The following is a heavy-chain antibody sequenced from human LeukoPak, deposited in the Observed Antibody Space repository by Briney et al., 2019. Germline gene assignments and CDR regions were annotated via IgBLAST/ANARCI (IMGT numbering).Heavy chain of an antibody. Sequence: ASVKVSCKASGYTFTSYGIRWVRQALGQGLEWMGWISAYNANTNYAQKLQGRVTMTTDTSSSTAYMELRSLRSDDTAVYYCARAFQSLGGLSLPAYWGQGTLVTVSS. CDR3: ARAFQSLGGLSLPAY. J-gene: IGHJ4*02. CDR2: ISAYNANT. D-gene: IGHD3-16*02. CDR1: GYTFTSYG. V-gene: IGHV1-18*01.